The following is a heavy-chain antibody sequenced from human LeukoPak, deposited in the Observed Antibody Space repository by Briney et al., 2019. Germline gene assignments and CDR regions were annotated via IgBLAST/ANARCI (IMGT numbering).Heavy chain of an antibody. D-gene: IGHD3-22*01. CDR1: GLKLSNYG. Sequence: GGSLRLSCAVSGLKLSNYGMSWVRQAPGKGLEWVAGISDSGGRTNYVDSVKGRFTISRDNSKNTLYLQMNSLRAEDTAVYFCAKRGVVIRVILVGFHKEAYYFDSWGQGALVTVSS. CDR3: AKRGVVIRVILVGFHKEAYYFDS. CDR2: ISDSGGRT. J-gene: IGHJ4*02. V-gene: IGHV3-23*01.